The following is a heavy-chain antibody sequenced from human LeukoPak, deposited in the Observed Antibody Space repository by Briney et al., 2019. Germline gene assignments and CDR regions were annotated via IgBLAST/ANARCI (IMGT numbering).Heavy chain of an antibody. V-gene: IGHV3-23*01. CDR2: ISASGSNT. CDR1: GFTFSSYA. Sequence: PGGSLRLSCAASGFTFSSYAMNWVRQAPGKGLEWVSVISASGSNTYYADSVKGRFTISRDNSKNTLDLQMNSLRAEDTAVFYCARDRYGMDVWGQGATVTVSS. CDR3: ARDRYGMDV. J-gene: IGHJ6*02.